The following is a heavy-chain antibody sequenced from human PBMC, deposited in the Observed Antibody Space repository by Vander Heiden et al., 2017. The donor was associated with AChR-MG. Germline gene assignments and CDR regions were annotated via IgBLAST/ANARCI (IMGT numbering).Heavy chain of an antibody. CDR2: MRGSGGST. Sequence: EVQLLESGGGLVQPGGSLRLSCAASGFTFSSYAWRWVRQAAGKGLGWVSAMRGSGGSTYYADSVKGRFTISRDNSKNTLYLQMNSLRAEDTAVYYCAKSFVVATIDYWGQGTLVTVSS. D-gene: IGHD5-12*01. CDR3: AKSFVVATIDY. V-gene: IGHV3-23*01. J-gene: IGHJ4*02. CDR1: GFTFSSYA.